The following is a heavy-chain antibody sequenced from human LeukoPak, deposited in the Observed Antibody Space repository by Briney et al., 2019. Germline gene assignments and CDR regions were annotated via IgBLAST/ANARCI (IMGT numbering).Heavy chain of an antibody. CDR2: IKSKTDGGTT. Sequence: GGSLRLSCAASGFTFSNAWMSWVRQAPGKGLEWVGRIKSKTDGGTTDYAAPVKGRFTISRDDSKNTLYLQMNSLKTEDTAVYYCTIQYYDILTGYSNWGQGTLVTVSS. J-gene: IGHJ4*02. CDR1: GFTFSNAW. D-gene: IGHD3-9*01. V-gene: IGHV3-15*01. CDR3: TIQYYDILTGYSN.